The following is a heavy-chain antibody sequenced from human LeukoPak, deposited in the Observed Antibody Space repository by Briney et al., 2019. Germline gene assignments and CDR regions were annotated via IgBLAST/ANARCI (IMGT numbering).Heavy chain of an antibody. CDR1: SGSISTSNYY. V-gene: IGHV4-39*07. J-gene: IGHJ4*02. D-gene: IGHD6-19*01. CDR2: IFYSGST. Sequence: SETLSLTCTVSSGSISTSNYYWGWVRQPPGKALEWIGNIFYSGSTYYSPSLKSRVTISLDTSRNQFSLKLSSVTAADTAVYYCAREALLDSSGWDTFFDYWGQGTLVTVSS. CDR3: AREALLDSSGWDTFFDY.